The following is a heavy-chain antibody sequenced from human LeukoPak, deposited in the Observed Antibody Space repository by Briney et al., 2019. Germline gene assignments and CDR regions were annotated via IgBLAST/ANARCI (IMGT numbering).Heavy chain of an antibody. Sequence: PGGSLRLSCAASGFTFSSYEMNWVRQAPGKGLEWVSYISSSGSTIYYADSVKGRFTISRDNAKNSLYLRMNSLRAEDTAVYYCARTPIGGYSYGYVSAFDIWGQGTMVTVSS. CDR1: GFTFSSYE. CDR3: ARTPIGGYSYGYVSAFDI. CDR2: ISSSGSTI. D-gene: IGHD5-18*01. J-gene: IGHJ3*02. V-gene: IGHV3-48*03.